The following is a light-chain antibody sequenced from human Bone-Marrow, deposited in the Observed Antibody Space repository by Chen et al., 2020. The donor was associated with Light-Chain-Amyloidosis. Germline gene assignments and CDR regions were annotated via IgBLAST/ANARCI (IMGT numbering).Light chain of an antibody. CDR1: STDVGHYNL. J-gene: IGLJ2*01. CDR2: EDS. Sequence: SALTQPASVAGSVGQSITISCPGTSTDVGHYNLVSWYQQHPGEAPKLMLYEDSERPSGVSNRCACPKSGNTASLTIAGLQTEEQADYYCCASSDTDTLIFGTGTRLTVL. V-gene: IGLV2-23*01. CDR3: CASSDTDTLI.